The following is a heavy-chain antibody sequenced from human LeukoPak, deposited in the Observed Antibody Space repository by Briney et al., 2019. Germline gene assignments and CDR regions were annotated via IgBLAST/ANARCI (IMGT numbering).Heavy chain of an antibody. CDR2: ISTSGNA. CDR1: GGSISSGSYY. CDR3: ARSIYSYGPFDF. Sequence: SETLSLTCTVSGGSISSGSYYWSWIRQPAGKGLEWIGRISTSGNAKNNPSLKSRVTISLDTSKNQFSLKLSSVTAADTAVNYCARSIYSYGPFDFWGQGTLVTVSP. D-gene: IGHD5-18*01. V-gene: IGHV4-61*02. J-gene: IGHJ4*02.